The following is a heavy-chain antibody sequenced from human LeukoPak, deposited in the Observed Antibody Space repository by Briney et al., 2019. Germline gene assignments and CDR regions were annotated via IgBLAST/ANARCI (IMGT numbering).Heavy chain of an antibody. D-gene: IGHD2-15*01. CDR2: IYSGGST. V-gene: IGHV3-66*01. J-gene: IGHJ4*02. Sequence: GGSLRLSCAASGFTVSSNYMSWVRQAPGKGLEWVSVIYSGGSTYYADSVKGRFTISRDNSKNTLYLQMNSLRAEDTAVYYCARDYCRGGSCYFDYWGQGTLVTVSS. CDR3: ARDYCRGGSCYFDY. CDR1: GFTVSSNY.